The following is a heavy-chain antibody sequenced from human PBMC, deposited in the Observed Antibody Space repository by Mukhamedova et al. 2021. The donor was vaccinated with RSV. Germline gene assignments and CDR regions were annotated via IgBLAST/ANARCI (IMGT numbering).Heavy chain of an antibody. CDR3: ARDPMTLGYFDL. Sequence: WGTTYYADSVKGRFTISRDNSKNTLYLQMNSLRAEDTAVYYCARDPMTLGYFDLWGRGTLVTVSS. J-gene: IGHJ2*01. V-gene: IGHV3-66*03. CDR2: WGTT.